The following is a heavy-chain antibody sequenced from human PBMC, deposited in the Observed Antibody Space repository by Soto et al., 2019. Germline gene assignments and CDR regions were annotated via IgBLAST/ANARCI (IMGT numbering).Heavy chain of an antibody. Sequence: VQLVEFGGGVVQPGRSLRLSCTVSGFTFSTFGMHWVRQAPGGGLEWVALISYDGRTQYYADSVKGRFSISRDNSKDTLFLQMNSLRAEDTAVYYCAKDQGYTFGYDYWGQGTLVTVSS. D-gene: IGHD5-18*01. CDR3: AKDQGYTFGYDY. V-gene: IGHV3-30*18. J-gene: IGHJ4*02. CDR1: GFTFSTFG. CDR2: ISYDGRTQ.